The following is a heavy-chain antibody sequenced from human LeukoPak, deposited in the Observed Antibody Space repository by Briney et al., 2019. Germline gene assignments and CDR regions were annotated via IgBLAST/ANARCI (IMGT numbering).Heavy chain of an antibody. Sequence: GESRRLAWAASGFTFGNAWMRWVRQASGKGVEWVGRIKTKTDGGTTEYAAPVQGRFTISRGDSKNTRYLEMNSLKTDDTPVYYCPTSGPSTPRDYWGQGTLLTVSS. CDR1: GFTFGNAW. J-gene: IGHJ4*02. CDR2: IKTKTDGGTT. V-gene: IGHV3-15*01. CDR3: PTSGPSTPRDY. D-gene: IGHD3-10*01.